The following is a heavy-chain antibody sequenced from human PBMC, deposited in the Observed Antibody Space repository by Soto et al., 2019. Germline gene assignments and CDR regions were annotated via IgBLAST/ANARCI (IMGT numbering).Heavy chain of an antibody. CDR3: AKDKLGVLPAMIDQ. D-gene: IGHD3-16*01. CDR2: ITSKSNDI. Sequence: EARLTESGGGLVQPGWTLRLSCTASGFTFEDYAMHWVRQAPGKGLEGLAGITSKSNDIGYGESVRGRFTISRDNGKASLFLQMKSLRPEDTALYYCAKDKLGVLPAMIDQWGQGTQVIVSS. J-gene: IGHJ4*02. V-gene: IGHV3-9*01. CDR1: GFTFEDYA.